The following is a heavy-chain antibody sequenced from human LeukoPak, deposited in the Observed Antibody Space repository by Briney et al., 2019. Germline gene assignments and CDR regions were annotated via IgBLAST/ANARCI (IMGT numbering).Heavy chain of an antibody. CDR1: GFSLSTSAVG. CDR3: AHGSGRLFDY. Sequence: SGPTLVKPTQTLTLTCTFSGFSLSTSAVGVGWFRQPPGKALDWLALLYWNDDNHYSPSLKSRLTVTKDTSKNQVVLTMTNVGPVDTATYFCAHGSGRLFDYWSQGTLVTVSS. D-gene: IGHD6-19*01. J-gene: IGHJ4*02. V-gene: IGHV2-5*01. CDR2: LYWNDDN.